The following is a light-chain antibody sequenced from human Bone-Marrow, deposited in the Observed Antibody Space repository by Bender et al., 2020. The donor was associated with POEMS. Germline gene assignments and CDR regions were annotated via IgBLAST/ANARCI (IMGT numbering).Light chain of an antibody. V-gene: IGLV1-51*01. CDR1: SSNIGNNY. J-gene: IGLJ2*01. Sequence: QSMLTPPPSVSAAPGQKLTISCSGSSSNIGNNYVFWYQQVPGTAPKLLIYDNNERPSGIPDRFSASKSGTSATLGITGLQTADEADYYCGTWDTTLRGVVFGGGTKLTVL. CDR2: DNN. CDR3: GTWDTTLRGVV.